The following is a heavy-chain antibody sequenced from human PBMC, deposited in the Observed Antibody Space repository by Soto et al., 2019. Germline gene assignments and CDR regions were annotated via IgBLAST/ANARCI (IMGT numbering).Heavy chain of an antibody. Sequence: QVQLVQSGAEVKNPGASVKVSCKASGYTFTRYGIGWARQAPGQGLEWMGRINTYNGNTNYAQNVQGRVTLPTDTPTPTAYMQLSSLPPNAPAIFYYALVAVFVTPTPQAFWGQATTFILSS. CDR2: INTYNGNT. CDR3: ALVAVFVTPTPQAF. CDR1: GYTFTRYG. V-gene: IGHV1-18*01. J-gene: IGHJ6*02. D-gene: IGHD2-21*01.